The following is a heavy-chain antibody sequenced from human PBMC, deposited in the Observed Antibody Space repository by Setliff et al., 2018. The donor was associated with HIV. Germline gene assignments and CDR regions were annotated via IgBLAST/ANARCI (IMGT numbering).Heavy chain of an antibody. CDR3: AREAEQGERSSYEAFDI. CDR1: GGTFSTYV. Sequence: ASVKVSCKTSGGTFSTYVISWVRQAPGQGLEWMGMISPSGASTKYAQRLQGRVTLTRDTSSSTVYVELSSLRSDDTAVYYCAREAEQGERSSYEAFDIWGQGTKVTVSS. V-gene: IGHV1-46*01. D-gene: IGHD6-19*01. J-gene: IGHJ3*02. CDR2: ISPSGAST.